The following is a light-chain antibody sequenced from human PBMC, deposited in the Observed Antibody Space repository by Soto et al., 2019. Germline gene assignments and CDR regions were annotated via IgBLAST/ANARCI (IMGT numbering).Light chain of an antibody. CDR1: SSNIGAGYD. CDR3: QSYDRSLVYV. V-gene: IGLV1-40*01. J-gene: IGLJ1*01. Sequence: QSALTQPPSVSGAPGQRVTISCTGSSSNIGAGYDVHWYQQLPGTAPKLLIYGNSNRPSGVPDRFSGSKSGTSASLAITGLQAEDEADYYCQSYDRSLVYVFGTGTKVTVL. CDR2: GNS.